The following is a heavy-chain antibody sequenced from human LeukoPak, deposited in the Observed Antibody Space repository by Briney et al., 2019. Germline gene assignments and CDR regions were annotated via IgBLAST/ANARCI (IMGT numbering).Heavy chain of an antibody. J-gene: IGHJ5*02. CDR3: AKDRTGGYDCPDQ. D-gene: IGHD5-12*01. CDR1: GFTFNIFG. CDR2: IWYDGSEK. Sequence: PGGSLRLSCVASGFTFNIFGIHWVRQAPGKGLEWVGVIWYDGSEKYYAGSVKGRFTISRDNSRNTVDLQMDSLRAEDTAVYYCAKDRTGGYDCPDQWGQGTLVTVSS. V-gene: IGHV3-33*03.